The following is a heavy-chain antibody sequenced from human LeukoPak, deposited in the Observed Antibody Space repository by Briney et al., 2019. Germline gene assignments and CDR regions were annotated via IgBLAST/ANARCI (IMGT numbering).Heavy chain of an antibody. CDR3: ARVQSSSWGYAFDI. Sequence: ASVKVSCKASGYTFTNYGISWVRQAPGQGLEWMGWITAYNGSTKYAQKLQGRVTMTTDTSTSTAYMELRTLRSDDTAVYYCARVQSSSWGYAFDIWGQGTMVTVSS. D-gene: IGHD6-13*01. CDR2: ITAYNGST. V-gene: IGHV1-18*01. J-gene: IGHJ3*02. CDR1: GYTFTNYG.